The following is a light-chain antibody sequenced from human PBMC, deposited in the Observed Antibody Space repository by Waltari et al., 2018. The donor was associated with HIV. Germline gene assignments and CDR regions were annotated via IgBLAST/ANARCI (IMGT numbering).Light chain of an antibody. CDR1: KLRDRH. CDR2: QDV. CDR3: QAWDFDTDTAV. J-gene: IGLJ2*01. Sequence: SYALTQPPSVSVTPGQTANINCSGDKLRDRHICWYQHKSGQSPLLLIFQDVRRPSGSPDRFSGSNSGDTATLTISGTQAMDEADYYCQAWDFDTDTAVFGGGTRLTVL. V-gene: IGLV3-1*01.